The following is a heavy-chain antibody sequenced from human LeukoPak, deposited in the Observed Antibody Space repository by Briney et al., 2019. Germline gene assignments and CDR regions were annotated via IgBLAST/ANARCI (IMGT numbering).Heavy chain of an antibody. V-gene: IGHV3-33*01. CDR3: ARASGDYGEYFDY. Sequence: PGGSLRLSCAASGFTFGSFAMHWVRQAPGKGLEWVAAIWYDGSNKYYADSVKGRFTISRDNSKNTLFLQMNSLRAEDTAVYYCARASGDYGEYFDYWGQGTLVTVSS. CDR2: IWYDGSNK. CDR1: GFTFGSFA. J-gene: IGHJ4*02. D-gene: IGHD4-17*01.